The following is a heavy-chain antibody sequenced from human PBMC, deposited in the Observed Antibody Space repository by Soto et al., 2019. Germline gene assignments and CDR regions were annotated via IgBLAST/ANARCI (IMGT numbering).Heavy chain of an antibody. CDR1: FNSVRDFH. D-gene: IGHD3-16*01. CDR3: AREKDGYNLGGDFDY. J-gene: IGHJ4*02. CDR2: ISYSGTS. V-gene: IGHV4-59*02. Sequence: SETLSLTCSVSFNSVRDFHWGWIRHSPGKGLEWIGYISYSGTSNYNPSLKSRLSISVDTSKNQFSLKLSSVTAADTAVYYCAREKDGYNLGGDFDYWGQG.